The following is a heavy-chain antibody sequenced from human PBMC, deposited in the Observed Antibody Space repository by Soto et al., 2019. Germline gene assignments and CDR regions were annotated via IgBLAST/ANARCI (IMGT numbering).Heavy chain of an antibody. D-gene: IGHD3-10*01. CDR1: GGTFSSYA. J-gene: IGHJ6*02. Sequence: ASVKVSCKASGGTFSSYAISWVRQAPGQGLEWMGGIIPIFGTANYAQKFQGRVTITADKSTSTAYMELSSLRSEDTAVYYCARVAYYYGSGSYYSVRVGGMDVWGQGTTVTVSS. V-gene: IGHV1-69*06. CDR3: ARVAYYYGSGSYYSVRVGGMDV. CDR2: IIPIFGTA.